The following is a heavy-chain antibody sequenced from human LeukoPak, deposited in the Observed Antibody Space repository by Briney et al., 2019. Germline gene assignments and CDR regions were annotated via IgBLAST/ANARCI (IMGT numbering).Heavy chain of an antibody. J-gene: IGHJ4*02. CDR2: IKQDGSEK. D-gene: IGHD4-17*01. Sequence: GGSLRLSCAASGFTFSSYWMRWVRQAPGKGLEWVANIKQDGSEKNYVDSVKGRFTISRDNSKNTLYLQMNSLRAEDTAVYFCAREATVTAGDHFFDYWGQGTLVTVSS. CDR3: AREATVTAGDHFFDY. V-gene: IGHV3-7*01. CDR1: GFTFSSYW.